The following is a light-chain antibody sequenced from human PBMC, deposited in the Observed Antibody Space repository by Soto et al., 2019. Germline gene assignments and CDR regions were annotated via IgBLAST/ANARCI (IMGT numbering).Light chain of an antibody. CDR2: SAS. J-gene: IGKJ4*01. CDR1: QDIRSW. CDR3: QQSHTYPST. Sequence: DIQMTQSPSSVSASVGDRVTMTCRASQDIRSWLAWYQQKPGRAPKLLISSASTLQNGVPSRFSGSGSGTYFSLTITNLQPEDFATYFCQQSHTYPSTFGGGTKVEVK. V-gene: IGKV1D-12*01.